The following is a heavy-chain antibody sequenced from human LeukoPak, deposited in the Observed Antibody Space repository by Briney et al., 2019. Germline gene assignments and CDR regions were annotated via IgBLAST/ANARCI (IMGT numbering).Heavy chain of an antibody. CDR2: INHSGST. Sequence: SETLSLTCAVYGGSSSGYYWSWIRQPPGKGLEWIGEINHSGSTNYNPSLKSRVTISVDTSKNQFSLKLSSVTAADTAVYYCARHTGLLTDGLRYWFDPWGQGTLVTVSS. D-gene: IGHD5-24*01. CDR3: ARHTGLLTDGLRYWFDP. J-gene: IGHJ5*02. CDR1: GGSSSGYY. V-gene: IGHV4-34*01.